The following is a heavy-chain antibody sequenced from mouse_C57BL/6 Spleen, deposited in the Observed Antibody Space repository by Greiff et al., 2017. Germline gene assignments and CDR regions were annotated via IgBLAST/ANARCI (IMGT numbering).Heavy chain of an antibody. Sequence: DVHLVESEGGLVQPGSSMKLSCTASGFTFSDYYMAWVRQVPEKGLEWVANINYDGSSTYYLDSLKSRFIISRDNAKNILYLQMSSLKSEDTATYYCAREVTGTDWYFDVWGTGTTVTVSS. D-gene: IGHD4-1*01. CDR2: INYDGSST. J-gene: IGHJ1*03. CDR3: AREVTGTDWYFDV. V-gene: IGHV5-16*01. CDR1: GFTFSDYY.